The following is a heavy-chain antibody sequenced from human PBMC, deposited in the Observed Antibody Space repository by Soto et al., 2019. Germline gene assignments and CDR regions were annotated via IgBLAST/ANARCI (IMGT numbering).Heavy chain of an antibody. CDR1: GGSISSYY. CDR3: ASERWRPNWLDP. V-gene: IGHV4-59*01. D-gene: IGHD2-21*02. CDR2: IYYSGST. J-gene: IGHJ5*02. Sequence: SETLSLTCTVSGGSISSYYWSWIRQPPGKGLEWIGYIYYSGSTNYNPSLKSRVTISVDTSKNQFSLKLSSVTAADTAVYYCASERWRPNWLDPWGQGTLVTVSS.